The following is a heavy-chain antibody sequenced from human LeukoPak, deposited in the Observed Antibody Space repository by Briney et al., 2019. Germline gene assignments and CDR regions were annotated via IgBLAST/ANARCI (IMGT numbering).Heavy chain of an antibody. CDR1: GGSISSYY. Sequence: SETLSLTCTVSGGSISSYYWSWIRQPPGKGLEWIGYIYYSGSTNYNPSLKSRVTISVDTSKNQFSLKLSSVTAADTAVYYCASGWGYYYDSSGYDAFDIWGQGTMVTVSS. CDR3: ASGWGYYYDSSGYDAFDI. V-gene: IGHV4-59*01. J-gene: IGHJ3*02. D-gene: IGHD3-22*01. CDR2: IYYSGST.